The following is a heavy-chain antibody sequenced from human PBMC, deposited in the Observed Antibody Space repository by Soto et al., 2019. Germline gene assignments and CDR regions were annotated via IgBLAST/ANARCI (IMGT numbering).Heavy chain of an antibody. Sequence: QVQLVQSGAEVKKPGASVKVSCKASGYTFTNYGISWVRQAPGQGLEWMGWISAYNGNTKYAQKLQGRVTMTTDTXTXTGXMELRSRRSDDTAVYYCARGVGSGSYYNQYNWFDPWGQGTLVTVSS. CDR2: ISAYNGNT. D-gene: IGHD3-10*01. J-gene: IGHJ5*02. CDR1: GYTFTNYG. CDR3: ARGVGSGSYYNQYNWFDP. V-gene: IGHV1-18*01.